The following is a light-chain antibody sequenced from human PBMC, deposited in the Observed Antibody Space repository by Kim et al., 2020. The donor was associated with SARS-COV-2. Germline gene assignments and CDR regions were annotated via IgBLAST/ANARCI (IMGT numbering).Light chain of an antibody. CDR2: QDT. V-gene: IGLV3-1*01. CDR3: QAWDSSTKV. Sequence: SYELTQPPSVSVSLGQTASITCSGDKLGDKYACWYQQKPGQSPVLVIYQDTKRPSGIPERFSGSNSGNTATLTISGTQAMDEADYYCQAWDSSTKVFGTGTKVTVL. CDR1: KLGDKY. J-gene: IGLJ1*01.